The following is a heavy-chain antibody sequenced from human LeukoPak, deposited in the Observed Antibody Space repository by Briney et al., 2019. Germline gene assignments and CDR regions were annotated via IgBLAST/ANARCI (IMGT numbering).Heavy chain of an antibody. V-gene: IGHV3-7*01. D-gene: IGHD3-22*01. J-gene: IGHJ4*02. CDR2: IKQDGSEK. Sequence: GGSLRLSCAASGFTFSSYSMNWVRQAPGKGLEWVANIKQDGSEKYYVDSVKGRFTISRDNAKNSLYLQMNSLRAEDTAVYYCARVSFYYDTSGPYWGQGTLVTVSS. CDR1: GFTFSSYS. CDR3: ARVSFYYDTSGPY.